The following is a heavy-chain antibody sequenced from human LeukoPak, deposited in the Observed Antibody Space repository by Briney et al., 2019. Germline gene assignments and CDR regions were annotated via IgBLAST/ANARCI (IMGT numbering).Heavy chain of an antibody. V-gene: IGHV3-30*18. CDR1: GFTFSSYG. CDR2: ISYDGSNK. J-gene: IGHJ4*02. CDR3: AKAASSPPETTIHY. D-gene: IGHD2-21*02. Sequence: GRSLRLSCAASGFTFSSYGMHWVRQAPGKGLEWVAVISYDGSNKYYADSVKGRFTISRDNSKTTLYLQMNSLRAEDTAVYYCAKAASSPPETTIHYWGQGTLVTVSS.